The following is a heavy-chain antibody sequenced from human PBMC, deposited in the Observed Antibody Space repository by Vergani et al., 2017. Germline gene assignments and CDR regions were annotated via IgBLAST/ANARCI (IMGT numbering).Heavy chain of an antibody. V-gene: IGHV1-69*13. CDR3: AISSGYYYYYYGIDV. Sequence: QGQLAQSGAEVKKPGSSVKVSCKASGGTFSSNSISWVRQAPGQGLEWMGRIIPIFGTTSYAQKFQGRVTILADESTSTAYMELSSRRSEHTAVYYCAISSGYYYYYYGIDVWGQGSTVTVSS. J-gene: IGHJ6*02. D-gene: IGHD3-22*01. CDR2: IIPIFGTT. CDR1: GGTFSSNS.